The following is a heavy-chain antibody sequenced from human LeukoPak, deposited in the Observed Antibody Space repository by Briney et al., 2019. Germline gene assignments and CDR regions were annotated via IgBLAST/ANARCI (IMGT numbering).Heavy chain of an antibody. Sequence: PSETLSLTCAVSGVSISSGFWWSWVRQPPGKGLEWIGEIHHSGDTSYNPSLKSRVTVSVDKSKNQFSLKLSSVTAADTAVYYCASGYSSGSYYWGQGTLVTVSS. CDR1: GVSISSGFW. V-gene: IGHV4-4*02. CDR3: ASGYSSGSYY. D-gene: IGHD6-19*01. J-gene: IGHJ4*02. CDR2: IHHSGDT.